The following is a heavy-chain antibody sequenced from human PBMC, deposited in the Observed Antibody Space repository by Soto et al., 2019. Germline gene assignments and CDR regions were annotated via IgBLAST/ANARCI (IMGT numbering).Heavy chain of an antibody. J-gene: IGHJ4*02. V-gene: IGHV3-30*03. D-gene: IGHD3-16*01. CDR3: ASAPVLMMTFGGANYPPGDY. CDR2: ISYDGSNK. CDR1: GFTFSSYG. Sequence: GGSLRLSCAASGFTFSSYGMHWVRQAPGKGLEWVAVISYDGSNKYYADSVKGRFTISRDNSKNTLYLQMNSLRAEDTAVYYCASAPVLMMTFGGANYPPGDYWGQGTLVTVSS.